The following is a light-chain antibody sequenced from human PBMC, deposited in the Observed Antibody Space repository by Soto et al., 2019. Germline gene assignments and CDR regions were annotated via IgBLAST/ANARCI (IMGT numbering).Light chain of an antibody. CDR3: SSYTSSSRV. J-gene: IGLJ1*01. Sequence: QSALTQPASVSGSPGQSITISCTGTSSDVGGYNYVSWYQQHPGKAPKLMIYDVSNRPSGVSNRFSGSKSGNTASLTTSGLQAEDEADYYCSSYTSSSRVFGTGTKATVL. V-gene: IGLV2-14*01. CDR1: SSDVGGYNY. CDR2: DVS.